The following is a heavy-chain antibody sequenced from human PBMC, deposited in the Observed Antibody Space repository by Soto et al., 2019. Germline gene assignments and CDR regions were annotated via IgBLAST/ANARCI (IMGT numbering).Heavy chain of an antibody. V-gene: IGHV3-23*01. J-gene: IGHJ4*02. CDR1: GFTFSSYA. CDR2: IRGSGGST. CDR3: AQGRYCSGTSCYDIGDFDY. D-gene: IGHD2-2*01. Sequence: EVQLLESGGGLVQPGGSLRLSCAASGFTFSSYAMSWVRQAPGKGLEWVSTIRGSGGSTYYTDSAKGRFTISRDNSKNTLYLQMNSPRAEDTAVYYCAQGRYCSGTSCYDIGDFDYWGQGTLVTVSS.